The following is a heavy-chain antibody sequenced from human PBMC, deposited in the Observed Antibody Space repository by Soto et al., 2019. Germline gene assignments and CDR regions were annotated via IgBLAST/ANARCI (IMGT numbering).Heavy chain of an antibody. V-gene: IGHV5-51*01. D-gene: IGHD4-4*01. CDR2: IYPGDSDT. CDR1: GYSFTSYW. Sequence: GESLKISCKGSGYSFTSYWIGWVRQMPGKGLEWMGIIYPGDSDTRYSPSFQGQVTISADKSISTAYLQWSSLKASDTAMYYCATGGAGDYSNRPFDYWGQGTLVTVSS. CDR3: ATGGAGDYSNRPFDY. J-gene: IGHJ4*02.